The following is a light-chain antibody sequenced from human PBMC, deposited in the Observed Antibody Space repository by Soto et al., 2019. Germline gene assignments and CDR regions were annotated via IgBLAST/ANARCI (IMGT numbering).Light chain of an antibody. CDR2: GNS. CDR1: RSTFGAGYD. J-gene: IGLJ1*01. V-gene: IGLV1-40*01. CDR3: QSYDTSLSASYV. Sequence: QSVLTQPPSVSGPPGQSVTISCPGSRSTFGAGYDVHWYQQLPGTAPKLLIFGNSDRPSGVPDRFSGSKSGTSASLAITGLQAEDEADYYCQSYDTSLSASYVFGTGTKVTVL.